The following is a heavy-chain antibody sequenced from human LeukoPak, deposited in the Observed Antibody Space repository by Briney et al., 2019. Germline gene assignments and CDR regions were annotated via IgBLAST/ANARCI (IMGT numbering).Heavy chain of an antibody. CDR1: GFTIGDYA. CDR2: ISWNSGSI. J-gene: IGHJ3*02. V-gene: IGHV3-9*03. Sequence: GGSLRLSCAASGFTIGDYAMHWVRQAPGKGLEWVSGISWNSGSIGYADSVKGRFTISRDNAKNSLYLQMNSLRAEDMALYYCAKGLDYYDSSGYHDAFDIWGQGTMVTVSS. D-gene: IGHD3-22*01. CDR3: AKGLDYYDSSGYHDAFDI.